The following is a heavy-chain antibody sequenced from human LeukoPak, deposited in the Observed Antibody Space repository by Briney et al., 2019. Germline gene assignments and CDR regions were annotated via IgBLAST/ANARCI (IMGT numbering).Heavy chain of an antibody. CDR3: VRDRDIVVGITFDY. CDR2: ISGSGGNT. J-gene: IGHJ4*02. Sequence: GGSLRLSCAASGFTFNSHAMSWVRQAPGRGLEWVSAISGSGGNTYYADSVEGRFTISRDNSKNTLYLQMDRLRVEDSAVYYCVRDRDIVVGITFDYWGQGTLVTVSS. V-gene: IGHV3-23*01. CDR1: GFTFNSHA. D-gene: IGHD3-22*01.